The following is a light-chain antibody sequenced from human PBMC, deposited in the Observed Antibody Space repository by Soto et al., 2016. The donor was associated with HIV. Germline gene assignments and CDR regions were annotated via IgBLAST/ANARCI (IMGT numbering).Light chain of an antibody. Sequence: EIVMTQSPLSLPVTPGEPASISCRSSQSLLNSNGYNSLDWYLQKPGQSPQLLIYLGSNRASGVPDRFSGSGTGADFTLKISRVEAEDVGVYYCMQTLQSQYTFGQGTKLEIK. V-gene: IGKV2-28*01. CDR1: QSLLNSNGYNS. CDR2: LGS. CDR3: MQTLQSQYT. J-gene: IGKJ2*01.